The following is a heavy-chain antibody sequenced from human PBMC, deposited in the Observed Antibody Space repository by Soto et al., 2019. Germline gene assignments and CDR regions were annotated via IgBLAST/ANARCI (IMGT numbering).Heavy chain of an antibody. J-gene: IGHJ5*02. CDR3: ARHRLAARPGNWFDP. CDR1: GYSFTSYW. CDR2: IYPGDSDT. V-gene: IGHV5-51*01. D-gene: IGHD6-6*01. Sequence: PGESLKISCKGSGYSFTSYWIGWVRQMPGKGLEWMGIIYPGDSDTRYSPSFQGQVTISADKSISTAYLQWSSLKASDTAMYYCARHRLAARPGNWFDPWGQGTLVTAPQ.